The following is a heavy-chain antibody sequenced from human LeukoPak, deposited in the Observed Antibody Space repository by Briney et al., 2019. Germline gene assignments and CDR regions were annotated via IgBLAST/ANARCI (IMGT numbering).Heavy chain of an antibody. CDR3: ARGYQLYYNWFDP. V-gene: IGHV1-69*05. CDR2: IIPIFGTA. J-gene: IGHJ5*02. CDR1: GGTFSSYA. D-gene: IGHD2-2*01. Sequence: GASVKVSCKASGGTFSSYAISWVRQAPGQGLEWMGGIIPIFGTANYAQKFQGRVTITTDESTSTAYMELSSLRSEDTAVYYCARGYQLYYNWFDPWGQGTLVTVSS.